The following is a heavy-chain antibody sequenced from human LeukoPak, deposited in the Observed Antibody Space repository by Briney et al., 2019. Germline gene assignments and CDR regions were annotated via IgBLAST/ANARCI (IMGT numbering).Heavy chain of an antibody. J-gene: IGHJ4*02. CDR1: GFTFSSFA. D-gene: IGHD1-26*01. CDR2: IYYDGSN. CDR3: AKDDPTGRYL. V-gene: IGHV3-30*06. Sequence: GGSLRLSCVASGFTFSSFAMQWVRQAPGKGLEWVAAIYYDGSNYADSVKGRFTISRDNSKNTVYLQMNSLRVEDAAVYYCAKDDPTGRYLWGQGTLVTVSS.